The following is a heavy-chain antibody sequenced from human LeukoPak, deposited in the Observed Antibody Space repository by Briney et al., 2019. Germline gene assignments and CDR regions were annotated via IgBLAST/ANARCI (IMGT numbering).Heavy chain of an antibody. CDR1: GFTLSSYA. CDR3: ARGGGGNSDFLTTYTGASLSFDY. D-gene: IGHD3-9*01. V-gene: IGHV3-23*01. CDR2: LGTSRGYT. Sequence: GGSLRLSCVASGFTLSSYAMSWVRQAPGKGLQWVASLGTSRGYTWYAGSVKGRFTISRDSSKNTLFLQMNGLGAEDTAVYYCARGGGGNSDFLTTYTGASLSFDYWGQGALVTVSS. J-gene: IGHJ4*02.